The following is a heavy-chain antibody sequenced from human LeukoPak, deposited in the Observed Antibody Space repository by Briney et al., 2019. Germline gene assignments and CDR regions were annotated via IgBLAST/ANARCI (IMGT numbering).Heavy chain of an antibody. CDR2: IRYDGSNK. D-gene: IGHD1-26*01. J-gene: IGHJ4*02. CDR1: GFTFSSYG. Sequence: GGSLRLSCAASGFTFSSYGMHWVRQAPGKGLEGVALIRYDGSNKYYADSVKGRFTISRDNSKNTLYLQMNSLRAEDTSVYYCAKARVGATTSGYWGQGTLVTVSS. V-gene: IGHV3-30*02. CDR3: AKARVGATTSGY.